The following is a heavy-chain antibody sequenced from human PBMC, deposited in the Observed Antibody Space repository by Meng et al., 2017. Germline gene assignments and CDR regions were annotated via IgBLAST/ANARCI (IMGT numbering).Heavy chain of an antibody. D-gene: IGHD2-2*01. CDR2: ISAYNGNT. CDR3: ARDIVVVPAAMFEGMDV. V-gene: IGHV1-18*01. J-gene: IGHJ6*02. CDR1: GYTFTSYD. Sequence: ASVKVSCKASGYTFTSYDINWVRQAPGQGLEWMGWISAYNGNTNYAQKLQGRVTMTTDTSTSTAYMELRSLRSDDTAVYYCARDIVVVPAAMFEGMDVWGQGTTVTVSS.